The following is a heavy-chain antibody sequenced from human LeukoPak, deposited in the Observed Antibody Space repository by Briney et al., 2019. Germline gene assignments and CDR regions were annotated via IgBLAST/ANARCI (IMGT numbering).Heavy chain of an antibody. D-gene: IGHD4-23*01. CDR3: ARDLRTPSGTNIAIDY. J-gene: IGHJ4*02. CDR2: IKSDGSSA. CDR1: GFTFSSYA. Sequence: QPGGSLRLSCAASGFTFSSYAMSWVRQAPEKGLVWVSRIKSDGSSASYADSVKGRFTISRDNAKNTLYMQMNSLGAEDTAVYYCARDLRTPSGTNIAIDYWGQGTLVTVSS. V-gene: IGHV3-74*01.